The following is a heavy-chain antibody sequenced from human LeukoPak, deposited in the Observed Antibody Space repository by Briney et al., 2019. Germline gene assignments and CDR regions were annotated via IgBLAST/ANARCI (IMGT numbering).Heavy chain of an antibody. V-gene: IGHV1-18*01. J-gene: IGHJ4*02. Sequence: ASVKASCKASGYTFTSYGISWVRQAPGQGLEWMGWISAYNGNTNYAQKLQGRVTMTTDTSTSTAYMELRSLRSDDTAVYYCGRYCSGGSCYDKTVDYWGQGTLVTVSS. CDR1: GYTFTSYG. CDR3: GRYCSGGSCYDKTVDY. D-gene: IGHD2-15*01. CDR2: ISAYNGNT.